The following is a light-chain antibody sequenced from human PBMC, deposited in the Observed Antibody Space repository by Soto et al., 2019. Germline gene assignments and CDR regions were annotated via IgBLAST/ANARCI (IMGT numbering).Light chain of an antibody. CDR3: QQVDVYPST. J-gene: IGKJ4*01. CDR1: QAINNY. Sequence: DIQMTQSPSSLSASVGDRVTITCRASQAINNYVAWYQQRPGQVPNLLIYGASTLQSGVPIRFSGSGSGTDFTLTINRLQPEDFATYYCQQVDVYPSTFGGGTKVDIK. CDR2: GAS. V-gene: IGKV1-27*01.